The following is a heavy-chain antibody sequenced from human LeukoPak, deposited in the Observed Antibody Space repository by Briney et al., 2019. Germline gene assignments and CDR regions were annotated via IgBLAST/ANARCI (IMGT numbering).Heavy chain of an antibody. CDR2: IYPGDSDT. Sequence: GESLKISCKGSGYSFTSYWIGWVRQMPGKGLGWMGIIYPGDSDTRYSPSFQGQVTISADKSISTAYLQWSSLKASDTAMYYYAICPMGIAAALDYWGQGTLVTVSS. CDR1: GYSFTSYW. V-gene: IGHV5-51*01. J-gene: IGHJ4*02. D-gene: IGHD6-13*01. CDR3: AICPMGIAAALDY.